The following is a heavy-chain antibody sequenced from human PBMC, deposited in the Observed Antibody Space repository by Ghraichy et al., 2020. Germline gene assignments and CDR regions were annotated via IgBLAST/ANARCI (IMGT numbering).Heavy chain of an antibody. CDR1: GGSFSGYY. CDR3: ASFRDELKDVLRYFDWFPGHNWFDP. Sequence: SETLSLTCAVYGGSFSGYYWSWIRQPPGKGLEWIGEINHSGSTNYNPSLKSRVTISVDTSKNQFSLKLSSVTAADTAVYYCASFRDELKDVLRYFDWFPGHNWFDPWGQGTLVTVSS. V-gene: IGHV4-34*01. D-gene: IGHD3-9*01. J-gene: IGHJ5*02. CDR2: INHSGST.